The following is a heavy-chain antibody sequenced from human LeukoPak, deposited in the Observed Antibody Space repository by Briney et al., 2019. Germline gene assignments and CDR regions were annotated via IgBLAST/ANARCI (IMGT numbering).Heavy chain of an antibody. J-gene: IGHJ6*02. Sequence: GGSLRLSCAASGFTFSSYEMNWVRQAPGKGLEWVSYMSGSGNTIYYADSVTARFTISRDNAKNSLFLQMTSLRVEDTAVYYCARVDLAGMDVWGQGTTVTVSS. CDR2: MSGSGNTI. CDR1: GFTFSSYE. V-gene: IGHV3-48*03. CDR3: ARVDLAGMDV.